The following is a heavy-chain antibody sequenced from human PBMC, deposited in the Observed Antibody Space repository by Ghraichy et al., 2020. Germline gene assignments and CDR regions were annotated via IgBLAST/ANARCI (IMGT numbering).Heavy chain of an antibody. V-gene: IGHV3-23*01. Sequence: GGSLRLSCAASGFTFSSYAMSWVRQAPGKGLEWVSAISGSGGSTYYADSVKGRFTISRDNSKNTLYLQMNSLRAEDTAVYYCANLQLGRGRKSGYFDYWGQGTLVTVSS. CDR3: ANLQLGRGRKSGYFDY. D-gene: IGHD2-2*01. CDR2: ISGSGGST. CDR1: GFTFSSYA. J-gene: IGHJ4*02.